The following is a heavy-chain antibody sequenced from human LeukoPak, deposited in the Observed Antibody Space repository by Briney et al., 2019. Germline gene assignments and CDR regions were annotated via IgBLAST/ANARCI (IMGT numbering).Heavy chain of an antibody. Sequence: GASVRVSCKASGYTFTSYDINWVRQATGQGLEWMGWMNPNSGNTGYAQKFQGRVTMTRNTSISTAYMELSSLRSEDTAVYYCARDLSGYDWRNYYDSSGYYYGAFDYWGQGTLVTVSS. CDR3: ARDLSGYDWRNYYDSSGYYYGAFDY. J-gene: IGHJ4*02. D-gene: IGHD3-22*01. CDR2: MNPNSGNT. V-gene: IGHV1-8*01. CDR1: GYTFTSYD.